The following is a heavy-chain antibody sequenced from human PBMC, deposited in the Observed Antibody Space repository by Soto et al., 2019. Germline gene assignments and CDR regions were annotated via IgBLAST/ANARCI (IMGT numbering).Heavy chain of an antibody. V-gene: IGHV3-33*01. CDR2: IWYDGSNK. D-gene: IGHD5-18*01. CDR1: GFTFSSYG. Sequence: XXSLRLACAASGFTFSSYGMHWVRQAPGKGLEWVAVIWYDGSNKYYADSVKGRFTISRDNSKNTLYLQMKSLRAEDTAVYYCARGYSYGPFDYWGQGTLVTVSS. CDR3: ARGYSYGPFDY. J-gene: IGHJ4*02.